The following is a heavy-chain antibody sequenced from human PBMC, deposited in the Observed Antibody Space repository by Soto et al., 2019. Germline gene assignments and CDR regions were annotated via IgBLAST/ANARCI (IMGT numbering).Heavy chain of an antibody. CDR1: GFTFSSYA. D-gene: IGHD6-19*01. CDR3: AKWGSGWYARRNWFDP. V-gene: IGHV3-23*01. CDR2: ISGSGGST. Sequence: GGSLRLSCAASGFTFSSYAMSWVRQAPGKGLEWVSAISGSGGSTYYADSVKGRFTISRDNSKNTLYLQMNSLRAEDTAVYYCAKWGSGWYARRNWFDPWGQGTLVTVSS. J-gene: IGHJ5*02.